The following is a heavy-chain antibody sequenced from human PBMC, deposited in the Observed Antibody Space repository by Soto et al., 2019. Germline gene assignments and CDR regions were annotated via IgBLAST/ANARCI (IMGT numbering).Heavy chain of an antibody. V-gene: IGHV3-23*01. CDR3: AKEGSVTAALDY. D-gene: IGHD6-13*01. CDR2: LTGSGGAT. CDR1: GFTFSNYA. Sequence: EVQLLESGGGLVQPGGSLRLSCAASGFTFSNYAMSWFRQAPGKGLEWVSGLTGSGGATYYADSVKGRLTTSRDNSNNTLYLQMNSLRAEDTAVYYCAKEGSVTAALDYWGQGILVTVSS. J-gene: IGHJ4*02.